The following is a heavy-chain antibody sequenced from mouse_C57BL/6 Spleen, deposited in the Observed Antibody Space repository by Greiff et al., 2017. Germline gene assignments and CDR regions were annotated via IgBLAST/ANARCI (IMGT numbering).Heavy chain of an antibody. D-gene: IGHD3-3*01. Sequence: VQGVESGPELVKPGASVKISCKASGYAFSSSWMNWVKQRPGKGLEWIGRIYPGDGDTNYNGKFKGKATLTADKSSSTAYMQLSSLTSDDSAVYFCASRGEDYFDYWGQGTTLTVSS. CDR1: GYAFSSSW. CDR3: ASRGEDYFDY. CDR2: IYPGDGDT. J-gene: IGHJ2*01. V-gene: IGHV1-82*01.